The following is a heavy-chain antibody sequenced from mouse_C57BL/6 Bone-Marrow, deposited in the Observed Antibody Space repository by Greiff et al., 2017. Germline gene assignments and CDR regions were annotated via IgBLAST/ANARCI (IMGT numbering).Heavy chain of an antibody. J-gene: IGHJ4*01. Sequence: QVQLQQPGAELVKPGASVKMSCKASGYTFTSYWITWVKQRPGQGLEWIGDIYPGSGSTNYNEKFKSKATLTVDTSSSTAYMQLSSLTSEDSAVYYCAGSIYGSSYAMDYWGQGTSVTVSS. D-gene: IGHD1-1*01. V-gene: IGHV1-55*01. CDR2: IYPGSGST. CDR1: GYTFTSYW. CDR3: AGSIYGSSYAMDY.